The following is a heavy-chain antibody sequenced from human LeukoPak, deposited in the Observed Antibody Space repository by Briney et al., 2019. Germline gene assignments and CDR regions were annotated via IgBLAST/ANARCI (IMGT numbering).Heavy chain of an antibody. CDR3: ARSLSMAPDV. CDR1: GGSISSSSYY. Sequence: SETLSLTCTVSGGSISSSSYYWGWIRQPPEKALEWIGSIYYSGCSYYNPSLKSRVTILVDTSKHQFSLKLSSVTAADTAVYYCARSLSMAPDVWGKGTTVTVSS. D-gene: IGHD2-21*01. J-gene: IGHJ6*04. CDR2: IYYSGCS. V-gene: IGHV4-39*07.